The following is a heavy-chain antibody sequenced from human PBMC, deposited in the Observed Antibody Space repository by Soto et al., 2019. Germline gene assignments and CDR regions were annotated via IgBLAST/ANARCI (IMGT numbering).Heavy chain of an antibody. V-gene: IGHV4-30-2*01. Sequence: QLQLQESGSGLVKPSQTLSLTCAVSGGSISSGGYSWSWIRQPPGKGLEWIGYIYHSGSTYYNPSLRSRVTLSVDRSKNQFSLRLSSVTAADTAVYYCAGGIAARPLGYWGQGTLVTVSS. J-gene: IGHJ4*02. CDR2: IYHSGST. CDR3: AGGIAARPLGY. D-gene: IGHD6-6*01. CDR1: GGSISSGGYS.